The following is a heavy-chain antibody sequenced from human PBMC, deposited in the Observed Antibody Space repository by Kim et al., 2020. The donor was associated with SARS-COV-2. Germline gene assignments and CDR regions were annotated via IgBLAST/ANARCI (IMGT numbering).Heavy chain of an antibody. Sequence: YYADSGEGRFTISRDNAKDTVYLQKNSLRLEATAVYYCARAEDGIGYLVRHWGQGLLVTVSS. CDR3: ARAEDGIGYLVRH. D-gene: IGHD1-26*01. V-gene: IGHV3-30*01. J-gene: IGHJ4*02.